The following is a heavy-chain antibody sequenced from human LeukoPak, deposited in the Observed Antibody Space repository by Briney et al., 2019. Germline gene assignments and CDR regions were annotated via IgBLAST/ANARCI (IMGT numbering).Heavy chain of an antibody. Sequence: SQTLSLTCTVSGGSISSGGYYWSWIRQHPGKGLEWIGYIYYSGGTYYNPSLKSRVTISVDTSKNQFSLKLGSVTAADTAVYYCARHLATIPYYYGMDVWGQGTTVTVSS. D-gene: IGHD5-12*01. J-gene: IGHJ6*02. V-gene: IGHV4-31*03. CDR3: ARHLATIPYYYGMDV. CDR1: GGSISSGGYY. CDR2: IYYSGGT.